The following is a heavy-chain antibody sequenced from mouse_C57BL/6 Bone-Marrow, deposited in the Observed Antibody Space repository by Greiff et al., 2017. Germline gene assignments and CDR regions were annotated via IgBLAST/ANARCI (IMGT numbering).Heavy chain of an antibody. D-gene: IGHD1-1*01. CDR2: ISNGGGST. V-gene: IGHV5-12*01. Sequence: EVKLMESGGGLVQPGGSLKLSCAASGFTFSDYYMYWVRQTPEKRLEWVAYISNGGGSTYYPDTVKGRFTISRDNAKNTLYLQMSRLKSEDTAMYYCARGVGDDAWFAYWGQGTLVTVSA. CDR1: GFTFSDYY. J-gene: IGHJ3*01. CDR3: ARGVGDDAWFAY.